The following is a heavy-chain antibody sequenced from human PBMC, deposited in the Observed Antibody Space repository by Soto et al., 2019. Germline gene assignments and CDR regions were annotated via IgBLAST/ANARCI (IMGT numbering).Heavy chain of an antibody. V-gene: IGHV3-9*01. CDR3: AKMVRGVTGAFDI. D-gene: IGHD3-10*01. CDR1: GFTFDDYA. J-gene: IGHJ3*02. Sequence: EVQLVESGGGLVQPGRSLRLSCAASGFTFDDYAMHWVRQAPGKGLEWVSGISWNSGSIGYADSVKGRFTISRDNAKNSLYLQMSSLRAEETALYYCAKMVRGVTGAFDIWGQGTMVTVSS. CDR2: ISWNSGSI.